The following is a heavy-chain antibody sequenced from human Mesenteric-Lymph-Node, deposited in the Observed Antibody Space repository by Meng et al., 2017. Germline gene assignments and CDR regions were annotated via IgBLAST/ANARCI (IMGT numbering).Heavy chain of an antibody. V-gene: IGHV3-11*01. CDR1: GFTFSDYY. CDR2: ISSSGRTI. Sequence: GGSLRLSCAASGFTFSDYYMSWIRQAPGKGLEWVSFISSSGRTIYYADSVKGRFTISRDNNKNSLYLQMNSLRAEDTAVYYCASMVGGVTNWFDPWGQGTLVTVSS. D-gene: IGHD3-10*01. CDR3: ASMVGGVTNWFDP. J-gene: IGHJ5*02.